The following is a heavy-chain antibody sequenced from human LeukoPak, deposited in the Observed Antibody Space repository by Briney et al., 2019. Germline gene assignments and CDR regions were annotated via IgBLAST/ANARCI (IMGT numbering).Heavy chain of an antibody. CDR1: GFTFSSYA. J-gene: IGHJ3*02. CDR3: GKYLQPSGYPYALDM. V-gene: IGHV3-30*04. D-gene: IGHD5-12*01. Sequence: GRSLRLSCAASGFTFSSYAMHWVRQAPGKGLEWVAVISYDGSNKYYADSVKGRFTISRDNAKNTLYLQMNSLRAEDTALYYCGKYLQPSGYPYALDMWGQGTMVTVSS. CDR2: ISYDGSNK.